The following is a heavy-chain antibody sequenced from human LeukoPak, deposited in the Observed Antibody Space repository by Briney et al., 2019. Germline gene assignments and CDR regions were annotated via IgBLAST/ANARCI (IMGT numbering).Heavy chain of an antibody. J-gene: IGHJ5*02. D-gene: IGHD2-2*02. CDR1: GYTFTSYG. CDR2: ISAYNGNT. CDR3: ARVGWEYQLLYEGGWFDP. Sequence: GASVKVSCKASGYTFTSYGISWVRQAPGQGLEWMGWISAYNGNTNYAQKLQGRVTMTTDTSTSTAYMELRSLRSDDTAVYYCARVGWEYQLLYEGGWFDPWGQGTLVTVSP. V-gene: IGHV1-18*01.